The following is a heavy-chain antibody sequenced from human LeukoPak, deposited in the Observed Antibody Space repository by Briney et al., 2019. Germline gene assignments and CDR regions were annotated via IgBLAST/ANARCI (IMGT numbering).Heavy chain of an antibody. CDR1: GFTFSSYA. CDR3: AKDELVRGVNGMDV. D-gene: IGHD3-10*01. CDR2: ISGSGGST. Sequence: PGGSLRLSCAASGFTFSSYAMSWVRQAPGKGLEWVSAISGSGGSTYYADSVKGRFTISRDNSKNTLYLQMNSLRAEDTAVYHCAKDELVRGVNGMDVWGQGTTVTVSS. J-gene: IGHJ6*02. V-gene: IGHV3-23*01.